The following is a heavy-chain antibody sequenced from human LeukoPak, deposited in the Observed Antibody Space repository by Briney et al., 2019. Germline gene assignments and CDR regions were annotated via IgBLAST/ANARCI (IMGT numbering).Heavy chain of an antibody. Sequence: NPSETLSLTCTVSGGSISSYYWSWIRQPPGKGLEWIGYIYYSGSTNYNPSLKSRVTISVDTSKNQFSLKLSSVTAADTAVYYCAGGYSSSWGLFDYWGQRTLVTVSS. J-gene: IGHJ4*02. D-gene: IGHD6-13*01. CDR2: IYYSGST. CDR3: AGGYSSSWGLFDY. V-gene: IGHV4-59*01. CDR1: GGSISSYY.